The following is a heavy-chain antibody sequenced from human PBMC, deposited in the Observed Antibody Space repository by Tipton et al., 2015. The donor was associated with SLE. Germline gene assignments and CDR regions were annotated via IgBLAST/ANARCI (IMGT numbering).Heavy chain of an antibody. CDR2: INHSGST. V-gene: IGHV4-34*01. J-gene: IGHJ3*02. CDR1: SGSFSGYY. Sequence: LRLSCAAYSGSFSGYYWRWIRHPPGKGLEWIGEINHSGSTNYKPCRKSRVTISVDTSKNQFSLKLSSVTAADTAVYYCARGRREQWLVFDAFVIWDQGTMVTVSS. CDR3: ARGRREQWLVFDAFVI. D-gene: IGHD6-19*01.